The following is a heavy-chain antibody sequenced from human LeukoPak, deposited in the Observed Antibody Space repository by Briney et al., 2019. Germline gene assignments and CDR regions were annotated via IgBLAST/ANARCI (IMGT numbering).Heavy chain of an antibody. Sequence: GGSLRLSCAASGFTFSSYWIHWVRQAPGKGLEWVTFIWYDGSNKYYADSVKGRFTISRDNSKNTLYLQMNSLRAEDTAVYYCAELGITMIGGVWGKGTTVTISS. CDR2: IWYDGSNK. CDR1: GFTFSSYW. V-gene: IGHV3-33*08. J-gene: IGHJ6*04. D-gene: IGHD3-10*02. CDR3: AELGITMIGGV.